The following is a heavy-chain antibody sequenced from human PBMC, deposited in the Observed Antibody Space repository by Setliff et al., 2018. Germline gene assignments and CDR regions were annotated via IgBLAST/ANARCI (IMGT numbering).Heavy chain of an antibody. D-gene: IGHD3-3*01. CDR2: INHSGTT. V-gene: IGHV4-34*08. CDR1: GFTFNTYA. Sequence: PGGSLRLSCAASGFTFNTYAMSWVRQPPGKGLDWIGEINHSGTTNYDPSLEGRISISVDTSKRQFSLKLTSVTAADMAVYYCRFWSGYYKNDYWAQGTLVTVSS. CDR3: RFWSGYYKNDY. J-gene: IGHJ4*02.